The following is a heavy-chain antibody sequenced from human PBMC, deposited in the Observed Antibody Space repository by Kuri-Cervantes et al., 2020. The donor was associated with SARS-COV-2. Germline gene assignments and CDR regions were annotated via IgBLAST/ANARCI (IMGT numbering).Heavy chain of an antibody. CDR2: ISAYNGNT. CDR3: ARGGYSSSWPNYYYYYGMDV. D-gene: IGHD6-13*01. J-gene: IGHJ6*02. Sequence: ASVKVSCKASGYTLTSYGISWVRQAPGQGLEWMGWISAYNGNTNYAQKLQGRVTMTTDTSTSTAYMELRSLRSDDTAVYYCARGGYSSSWPNYYYYYGMDVWGQGTTVTVSS. CDR1: GYTLTSYG. V-gene: IGHV1-18*01.